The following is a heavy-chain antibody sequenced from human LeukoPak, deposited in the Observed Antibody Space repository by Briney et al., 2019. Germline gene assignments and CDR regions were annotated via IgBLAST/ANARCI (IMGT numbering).Heavy chain of an antibody. CDR3: ARGVTGIYYYYYMDV. Sequence: ASVKVSCKASGYTFTGYHMHWVRQAPGQGLEWMGWINPNSGGTNYAQKFQGRVTMTRDTSISTAYMELSRLNSDDTAVYYCARGVTGIYYYYYMDVWGTGTTVTVSS. D-gene: IGHD3-10*01. J-gene: IGHJ6*03. V-gene: IGHV1-2*02. CDR1: GYTFTGYH. CDR2: INPNSGGT.